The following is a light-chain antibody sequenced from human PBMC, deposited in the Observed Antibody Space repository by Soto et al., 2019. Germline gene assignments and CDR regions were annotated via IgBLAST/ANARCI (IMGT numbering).Light chain of an antibody. Sequence: EIVMTQSAASLSVSPGERATLSCRASQSVSSNLAWYQQKPGQPPRLLIYGASTRATGIPARFSGSGSGTEFTLTISSLQSEDFAVYYCQQYDNWLTFGGGTKLEIK. CDR3: QQYDNWLT. CDR1: QSVSSN. CDR2: GAS. V-gene: IGKV3-15*01. J-gene: IGKJ4*01.